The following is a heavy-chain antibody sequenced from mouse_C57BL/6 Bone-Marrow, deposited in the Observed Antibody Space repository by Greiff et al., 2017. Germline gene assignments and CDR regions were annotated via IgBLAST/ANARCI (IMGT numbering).Heavy chain of an antibody. CDR3: ARGGNYGGYYFDY. J-gene: IGHJ2*01. Sequence: QVQLKQSGAELVKPGASVKMSCKASGYTFTTYPIAWMKQNPGKSLEWIGNFHPYNDDTKYNEKFKGKATLTVEKSSSTVYLQLSRLTSDDSAVYSCARGGNYGGYYFDYWGQGTTLTVSS. CDR2: FHPYNDDT. V-gene: IGHV1-47*01. D-gene: IGHD2-1*01. CDR1: GYTFTTYP.